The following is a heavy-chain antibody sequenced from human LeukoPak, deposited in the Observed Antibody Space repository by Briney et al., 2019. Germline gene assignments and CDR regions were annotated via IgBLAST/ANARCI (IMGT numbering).Heavy chain of an antibody. J-gene: IGHJ4*02. CDR3: TTLGYCSSTSCYDFDY. Sequence: GGSLRLSCAASGFTFSNAWMSWVRQAPGKGVEWVDRIKSKTDGGTTDYAAPVKGRFTISRDDSKNTLYLQMNSLKTEDTAVYYCTTLGYCSSTSCYDFDYWGQGTLVTVSS. D-gene: IGHD2-2*01. CDR2: IKSKTDGGTT. CDR1: GFTFSNAW. V-gene: IGHV3-15*01.